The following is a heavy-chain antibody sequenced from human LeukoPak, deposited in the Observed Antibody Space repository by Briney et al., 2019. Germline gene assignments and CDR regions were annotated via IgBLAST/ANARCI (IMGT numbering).Heavy chain of an antibody. Sequence: QTGGSLRLSCAASGFTFSSYGMHWVRQAPGKGLEWVAVISYDGSNKYYADSVKGRFTISRDNSKNTLYLQMNRLRAEDTAVYYCAKPGGGNYFTHNYFHPWGQGTLVAVSS. CDR3: AKPGGGNYFTHNYFHP. J-gene: IGHJ5*02. CDR2: ISYDGSNK. V-gene: IGHV3-30*18. CDR1: GFTFSSYG. D-gene: IGHD1-26*01.